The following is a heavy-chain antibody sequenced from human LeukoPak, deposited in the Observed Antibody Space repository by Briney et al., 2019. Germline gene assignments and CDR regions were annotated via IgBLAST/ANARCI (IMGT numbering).Heavy chain of an antibody. CDR2: INHSGST. Sequence: SETLSLTCTVSAGSISNYYWSWIRQPPGKGLEWIGEINHSGSTNYNPSLKSRVTISVDTSKNQFSLKLSSVTAADTAVYYCARYYYGSGALIDYWGQGTLITVSS. D-gene: IGHD3-10*01. J-gene: IGHJ4*02. V-gene: IGHV4-34*01. CDR3: ARYYYGSGALIDY. CDR1: AGSISNYY.